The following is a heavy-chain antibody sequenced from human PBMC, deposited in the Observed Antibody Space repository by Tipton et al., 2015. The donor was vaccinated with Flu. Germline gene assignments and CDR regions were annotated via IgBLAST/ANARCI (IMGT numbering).Heavy chain of an antibody. Sequence: TLSLTCTVSGGSISSYYWSWIRQPARKGLEWIGRIYTSGSTNYNPSLKSRVTMSVDTSKNQFSLKLSSVTAADTAVYYCARASALEGFVVVPARGWFDPWGQGTLVTVSS. V-gene: IGHV4-4*07. J-gene: IGHJ5*02. CDR1: GGSISSYY. CDR3: ARASALEGFVVVPARGWFDP. CDR2: IYTSGST. D-gene: IGHD2-2*01.